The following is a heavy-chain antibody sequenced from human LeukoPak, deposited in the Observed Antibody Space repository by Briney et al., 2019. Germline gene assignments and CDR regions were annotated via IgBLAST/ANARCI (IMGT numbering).Heavy chain of an antibody. J-gene: IGHJ4*02. Sequence: PGGSLRLSCAASGFTFSSYGMHWVRQAPGKGLEWVANIRQDGGLKHYVDSVKGRFTISRDNAENSLYLQMNSLRAEDTAVYYCAREIVGAIKSYFDYWGQGTLVTASS. CDR3: AREIVGAIKSYFDY. V-gene: IGHV3-7*01. CDR1: GFTFSSYG. D-gene: IGHD1-26*01. CDR2: IRQDGGLK.